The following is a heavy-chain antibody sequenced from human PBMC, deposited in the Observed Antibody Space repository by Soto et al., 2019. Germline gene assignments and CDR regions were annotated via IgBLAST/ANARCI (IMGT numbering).Heavy chain of an antibody. CDR2: ISYDGSNK. J-gene: IGHJ6*02. D-gene: IGHD3-10*01. Sequence: QVQLVESGGGVVQPGRSLRLSCVASGFTFSTHGIHWVRQAPGKGLEWVAVISYDGSNKYYADSVKGRFTISRDNSKNTLYLQMNSLTTADTAVYFCAKGHELARDQYYYGLDVWGQGTTVTVSS. CDR3: AKGHELARDQYYYGLDV. CDR1: GFTFSTHG. V-gene: IGHV3-30*18.